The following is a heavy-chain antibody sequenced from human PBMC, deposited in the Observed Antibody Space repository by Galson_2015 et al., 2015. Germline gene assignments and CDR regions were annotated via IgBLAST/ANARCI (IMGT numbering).Heavy chain of an antibody. D-gene: IGHD3-16*01. V-gene: IGHV4-39*01. Sequence: ETLSLTCTVSGVSISSTSYYWGWIRQPPGKGLEWIGSIYYSGSTYYNPSLKSRVTISVDTSKNQFSLNLSSVTAADTAVYYCASGGTLTRAVYWGQGTLVTVSS. J-gene: IGHJ4*02. CDR3: ASGGTLTRAVY. CDR2: IYYSGST. CDR1: GVSISSTSYY.